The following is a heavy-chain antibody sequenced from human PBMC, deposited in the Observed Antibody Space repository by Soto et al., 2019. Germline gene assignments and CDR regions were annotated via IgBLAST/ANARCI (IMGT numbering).Heavy chain of an antibody. CDR1: GFTFINTG. CDR3: AKHSSGYPAYFHH. CDR2: ITGNGYTT. J-gene: IGHJ1*01. Sequence: PWGSLRLSCAVSGFTFINTGISCVRHSPLQWLEWVSAITGNGYTTYYAVSVTGPFTISRDNAKLSLYLQMTRLRAEDTAFYYCAKHSSGYPAYFHHWGQGTLVTVSS. V-gene: IGHV3-23*01. D-gene: IGHD3-22*01.